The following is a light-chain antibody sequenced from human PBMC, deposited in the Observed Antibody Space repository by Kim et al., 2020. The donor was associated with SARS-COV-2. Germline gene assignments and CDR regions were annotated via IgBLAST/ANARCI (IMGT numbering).Light chain of an antibody. J-gene: IGLJ3*02. CDR3: CSYAGTYTLV. Sequence: GQSVTIPCTGTSSDIGGYNSVSWFQQHPGEAPKLMIYDVRQRPSGVPDRFSGSKSDNTASLTISGLQAEDEADYYCCSYAGTYTLVFGGGTKVTVL. V-gene: IGLV2-11*01. CDR2: DVR. CDR1: SSDIGGYNS.